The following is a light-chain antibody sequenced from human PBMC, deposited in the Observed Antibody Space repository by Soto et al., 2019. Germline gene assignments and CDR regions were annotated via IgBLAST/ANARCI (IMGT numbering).Light chain of an antibody. CDR1: SSDIGDYKY. V-gene: IGLV2-8*01. CDR2: EVS. Sequence: QSALTQPPSASGSLGQSVTISCTGTSSDIGDYKYVSWYQHHPGNAPTLIIYEVSQRPSGVPDRFSGAKSGNTASLTVSGLQPEDEANYYCGLYAGSHNWMFGGGTKLTVL. CDR3: GLYAGSHNWM. J-gene: IGLJ3*02.